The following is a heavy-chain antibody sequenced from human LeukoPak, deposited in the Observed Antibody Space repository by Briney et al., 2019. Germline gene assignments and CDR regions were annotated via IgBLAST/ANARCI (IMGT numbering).Heavy chain of an antibody. CDR2: ISYDGSNE. J-gene: IGHJ6*03. CDR3: ARGSKLLWFGDMDV. D-gene: IGHD3-10*01. Sequence: GGSLRLSCAASGFTFSDYYMSWIRQAPGKRLEWAAVISYDGSNEYYTDSVKGRFTISRDNSKNTLYLQMNNPEAEDTAVYYCARGSKLLWFGDMDVWGKGTTVTVSS. CDR1: GFTFSDYY. V-gene: IGHV3-30*03.